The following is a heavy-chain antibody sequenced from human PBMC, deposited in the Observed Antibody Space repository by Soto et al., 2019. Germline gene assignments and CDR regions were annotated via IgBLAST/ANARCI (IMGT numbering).Heavy chain of an antibody. CDR3: AKRGGAHVGLYHSDY. J-gene: IGHJ4*01. V-gene: IGHV2-5*01. D-gene: IGHD2-8*01. CDR2: IYWHDDK. CDR1: GFSLSTTGVG. Sequence: ESGPTLVNPTQTLTLTCTFSGFSLSTTGVGVSWIRQPPGKALEWLALIYWHDDKRYSPSLKSRLNITKDTSKKQVVLTMTKVEHVETATYYCAKRGGAHVGLYHSDYRGQGPLVTVSS.